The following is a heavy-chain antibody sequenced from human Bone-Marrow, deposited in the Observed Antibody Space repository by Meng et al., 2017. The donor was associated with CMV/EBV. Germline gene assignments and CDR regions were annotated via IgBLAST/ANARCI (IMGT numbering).Heavy chain of an antibody. V-gene: IGHV3-21*01. CDR1: GFMFNTYS. Sequence: GESLKISCAASGFMFNTYSMNWVRQAPGKGLEWVSSIDSSSNYRHYADSVEGRFTISRDNSKNTLYLQMNSLRAEETAVYYCAKDQLLFGGPNAYFDDWGQGTLVTVSS. CDR3: AKDQLLFGGPNAYFDD. CDR2: IDSSSNYR. J-gene: IGHJ4*02. D-gene: IGHD3-16*01.